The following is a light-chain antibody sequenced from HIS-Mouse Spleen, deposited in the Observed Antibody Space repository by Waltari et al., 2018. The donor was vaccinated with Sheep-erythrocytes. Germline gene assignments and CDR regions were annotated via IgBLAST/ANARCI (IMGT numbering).Light chain of an antibody. CDR1: SSDVGAYNY. Sequence: QSALTQPRSVSGSPGPPVTISCTGTSSDVGAYNYVSWYQQHPGKAPKLMIYDVSKRPSGVPDRFSGSKSGNTASLTISGLQAEDEADYYCCSYAGSYNHVFATGTKVTVL. CDR2: DVS. J-gene: IGLJ1*01. V-gene: IGLV2-11*01. CDR3: CSYAGSYNHV.